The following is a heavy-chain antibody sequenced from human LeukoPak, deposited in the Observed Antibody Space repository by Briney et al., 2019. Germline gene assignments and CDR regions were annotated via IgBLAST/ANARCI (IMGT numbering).Heavy chain of an antibody. D-gene: IGHD6-13*01. CDR2: ISAYNGNT. CDR1: GYTFINYA. Sequence: ASVKVSCKASGYTFINYAMNWVRQAPGQGLEWMGWISAYNGNTNYAQKLQGRVTMTTDTSTSTAYMELRSLRSDDTAVYYCARDDSSSCGDWGQGTLVTVSS. CDR3: ARDDSSSCGD. V-gene: IGHV1-18*01. J-gene: IGHJ4*02.